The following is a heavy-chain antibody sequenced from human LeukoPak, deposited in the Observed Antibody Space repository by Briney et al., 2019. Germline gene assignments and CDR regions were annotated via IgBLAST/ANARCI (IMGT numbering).Heavy chain of an antibody. D-gene: IGHD2-21*02. V-gene: IGHV4-38-2*02. CDR1: GDSIRTYY. CDR3: ARAIGDSYGYDAFDI. CDR2: IYHSGST. Sequence: SETLSLTCTVSGDSIRTYYWSWIRQPPGKGLEWIGSIYHSGSTYYNPSLKSRVTISVDTSKNQFSLKLSSVTAADTAVYYCARAIGDSYGYDAFDIWGQGTMVTVSS. J-gene: IGHJ3*02.